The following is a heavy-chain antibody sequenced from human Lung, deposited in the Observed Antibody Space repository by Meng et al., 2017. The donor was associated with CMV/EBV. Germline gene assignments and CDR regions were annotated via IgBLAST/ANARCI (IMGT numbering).Heavy chain of an antibody. Sequence: QEQLVQSGSEWKKPGASVKVSCKASGYSFTSYSLNWLRQAPGQGLEWLGWINTYSGNPTYAQGFTGRIVSSLDTSVSTAYLQISSLKAEDTAVYYCARAWDTSGFWGQGTLVTVSS. V-gene: IGHV7-4-1*02. CDR2: INTYSGNP. CDR1: GYSFTSYS. J-gene: IGHJ4*02. D-gene: IGHD3-22*01. CDR3: ARAWDTSGF.